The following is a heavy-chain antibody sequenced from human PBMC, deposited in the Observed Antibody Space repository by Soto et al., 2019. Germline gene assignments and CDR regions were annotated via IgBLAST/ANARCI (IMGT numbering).Heavy chain of an antibody. CDR1: GFTVSGNY. J-gene: IGHJ6*02. CDR2: IYSGGST. Sequence: GGSLRLSCAASGFTVSGNYMSWVRQAPGKGLEWVSVIYSGGSTYYADSVKGRFTISRDNSKNTLYLQMNSLRAEDTAVYYCARDHGTGTTEGFYYYYGMDVWGQGTTVTVSS. CDR3: ARDHGTGTTEGFYYYYGMDV. D-gene: IGHD1-7*01. V-gene: IGHV3-53*01.